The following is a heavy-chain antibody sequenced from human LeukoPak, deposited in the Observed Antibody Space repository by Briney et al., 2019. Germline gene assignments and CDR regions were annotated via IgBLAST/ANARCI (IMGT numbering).Heavy chain of an antibody. D-gene: IGHD6-25*01. CDR3: AKDRRYSSAIGS. CDR2: ISYDGSNK. Sequence: GRSLRLSCAASGFTFSSYGMHWVRQAPGKGLEWVAVISYDGSNKYYADSVKGRFTISRDNSKNTLYLQMTSLRAEDTAVYYCAKDRRYSSAIGSWGQGTLVTVSS. V-gene: IGHV3-30*18. J-gene: IGHJ4*02. CDR1: GFTFSSYG.